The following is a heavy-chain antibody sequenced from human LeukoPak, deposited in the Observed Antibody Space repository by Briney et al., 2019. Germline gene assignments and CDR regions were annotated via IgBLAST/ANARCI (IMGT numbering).Heavy chain of an antibody. J-gene: IGHJ6*02. CDR1: GFTFSSYA. CDR3: ARDLMMVVAATTYYYYGIDV. CDR2: ISYDGSNK. Sequence: GGSLRLSCAASGFTFSSYAMHWVRQAPGKGLEWVAVISYDGSNKYYADSVKGRFTISRDNSKNSLYLQMNSLRAEDTAVYYCARDLMMVVAATTYYYYGIDVWGQGTTVTVSS. V-gene: IGHV3-30-3*01. D-gene: IGHD2-15*01.